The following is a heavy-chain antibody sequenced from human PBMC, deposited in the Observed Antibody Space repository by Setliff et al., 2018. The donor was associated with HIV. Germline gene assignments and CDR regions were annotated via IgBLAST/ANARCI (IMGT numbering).Heavy chain of an antibody. CDR1: GGSISSYY. CDR2: IYSSGTT. V-gene: IGHV4-59*01. D-gene: IGHD3-3*01. J-gene: IGHJ6*03. CDR3: ARGVTIFGVVTRHNYYMDV. Sequence: SETLSLTCTVSGGSISSYYWTWIRQPPGKGLEWIAYIYSSGTTNYNPSLRSRVTISLDTSKNQFSLKLSSVTAADTAVYYCARGVTIFGVVTRHNYYMDVWGKGTTVTAP.